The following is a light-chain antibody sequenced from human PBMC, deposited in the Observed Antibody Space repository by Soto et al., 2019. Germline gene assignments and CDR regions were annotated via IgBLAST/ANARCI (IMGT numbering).Light chain of an antibody. CDR2: GAS. J-gene: IGKJ5*01. V-gene: IGKV3-20*01. CDR1: QSVSSSY. CDR3: QQYDISPIT. Sequence: EIGLTQSPGTLSLSKGERATLSCRASQSVSSSYLAWYQQKPGQAPRLLIYGASTRATGIPARFSGSGSGTEFTLTISSLQSEDFAVYYCQQYDISPITFVQGTRLEIK.